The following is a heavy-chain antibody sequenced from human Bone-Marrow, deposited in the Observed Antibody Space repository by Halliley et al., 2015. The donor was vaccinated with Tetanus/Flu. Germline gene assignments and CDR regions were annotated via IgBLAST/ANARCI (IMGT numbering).Heavy chain of an antibody. D-gene: IGHD3-22*01. CDR1: DFSFARNW. Sequence: QLVQSGAEVKKPGDSLKISCKGSDFSFARNWIGWVRQMPGKGLEGMGNIYPHDSDTRYSPSFQGQVTISADTSISTAFLQWSSLKASDAAMYYCARRGSCGYFSLWGQGTLVTVSS. V-gene: IGHV5-51*01. J-gene: IGHJ4*02. CDR2: IYPHDSDT. CDR3: ARRGSCGYFSL.